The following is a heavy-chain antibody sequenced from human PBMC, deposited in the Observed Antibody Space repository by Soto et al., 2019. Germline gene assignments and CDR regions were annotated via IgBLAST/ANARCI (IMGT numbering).Heavy chain of an antibody. J-gene: IGHJ4*02. CDR2: VHYRGST. CDR1: GGSISSSSFF. Sequence: SETLSLTCTVSGGSISSSSFFWGWTRQPPGKGLEWIGNVHYRGSTYYNASLTSRVTISVDTSKNQFSLKLSSVTAADSAVYSCARGIGYYFDSWGQGTLVTVSS. D-gene: IGHD5-12*01. V-gene: IGHV4-39*01. CDR3: ARGIGYYFDS.